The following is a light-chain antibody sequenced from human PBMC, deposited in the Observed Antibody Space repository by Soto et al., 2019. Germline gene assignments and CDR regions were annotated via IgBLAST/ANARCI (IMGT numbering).Light chain of an antibody. Sequence: QSALTQPASVSGSPGQSITISCTGTSSDVGGYKLVSWYQQYPGKAPKLIICEDTKRPSGVSNRFSGSKSGNTASLTISGLQAEDEADYHCCSYADTFWVFGGGTKLTVL. CDR3: CSYADTFWV. V-gene: IGLV2-23*01. CDR1: SSDVGGYKL. J-gene: IGLJ3*02. CDR2: EDT.